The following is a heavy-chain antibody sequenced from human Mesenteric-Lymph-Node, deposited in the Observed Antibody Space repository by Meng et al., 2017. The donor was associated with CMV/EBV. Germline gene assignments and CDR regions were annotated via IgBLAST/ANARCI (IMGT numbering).Heavy chain of an antibody. CDR3: ARDNVNPEGFDP. D-gene: IGHD2/OR15-2a*01. CDR2: INPNSGVS. J-gene: IGHJ5*02. V-gene: IGHV1-2*06. Sequence: QLQLVQSGAEVKKPGASVKVSCKASGYSFTDFYIHWVRQAPGQGLEWMGRINPNSGVSNSAQNFQGRVTMTRDTSISTAYMELGRLTSDDTAVYYCARDNVNPEGFDPWGQGTLVTVSS. CDR1: GYSFTDFY.